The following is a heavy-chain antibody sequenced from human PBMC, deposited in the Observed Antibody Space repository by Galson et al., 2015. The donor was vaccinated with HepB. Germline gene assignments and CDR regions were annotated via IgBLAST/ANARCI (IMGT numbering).Heavy chain of an antibody. CDR1: GYTFTGYY. CDR2: INPNSGGT. Sequence: SVKVSCKASGYTFTGYYIHWVRQAPGQGLEWMGRINPNSGGTNYAQKVQGRVTMTRDTSIITAYMELSRLRPDDTAVYYCARELVRQWCGYNYYFMDVWGKGTTVTVSS. D-gene: IGHD2-15*01. V-gene: IGHV1-2*06. J-gene: IGHJ6*03. CDR3: ARELVRQWCGYNYYFMDV.